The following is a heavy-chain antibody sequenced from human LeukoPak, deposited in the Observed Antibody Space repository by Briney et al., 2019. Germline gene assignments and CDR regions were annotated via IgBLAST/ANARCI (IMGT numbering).Heavy chain of an antibody. V-gene: IGHV3-72*01. D-gene: IGHD6-19*01. CDR1: GFTFSDHY. Sequence: GGSLRLSCAASGFTFSDHYMDWVRQAPGKGLEWIGRTRNRANSYTTEYAASVKGRFTISRDDSKNSLYLQMNSLRAEDTAVYYCARAGGWYVFDYWGQGTLVTVSS. CDR3: ARAGGWYVFDY. CDR2: TRNRANSYTT. J-gene: IGHJ4*02.